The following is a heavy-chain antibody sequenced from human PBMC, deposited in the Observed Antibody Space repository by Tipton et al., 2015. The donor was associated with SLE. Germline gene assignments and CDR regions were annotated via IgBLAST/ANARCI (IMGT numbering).Heavy chain of an antibody. D-gene: IGHD4-11*01. Sequence: TLSLTCTVSGGSLSSYYWSWIRQPAGKGLEWIGRIYTSGSTYYNPSLKSRVTISVDTSKNQFSLKLSSVTAADTAVYYCARHHYSNYVHDYWGQGTLVTVSS. CDR1: GGSLSSYY. CDR2: IYTSGST. CDR3: ARHHYSNYVHDY. J-gene: IGHJ4*02. V-gene: IGHV4-4*07.